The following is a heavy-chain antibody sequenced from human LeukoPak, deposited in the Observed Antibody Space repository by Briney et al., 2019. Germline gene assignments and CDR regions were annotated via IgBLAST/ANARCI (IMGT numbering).Heavy chain of an antibody. J-gene: IGHJ4*02. CDR2: ISYDGSNK. V-gene: IGHV3-30*04. D-gene: IGHD6-6*01. CDR1: GFTFSSYA. Sequence: GRSLRLSCAASGFTFSSYAMHWVRQAPGKGLEWVAVISYDGSNKYYADSVKGRFTISRDNSKNTLYLQMNSLRAKDTAVYYCASSRREYSSSSALDYWGQGTLVTVSS. CDR3: ASSRREYSSSSALDY.